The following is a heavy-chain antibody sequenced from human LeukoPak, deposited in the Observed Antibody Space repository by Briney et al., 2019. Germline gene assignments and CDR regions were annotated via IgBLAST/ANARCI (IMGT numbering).Heavy chain of an antibody. J-gene: IGHJ5*02. CDR1: GFTFSNAW. CDR2: ISYDGSSK. V-gene: IGHV3-30-3*01. Sequence: PGGSLRLSCAASGFTFSNAWMNWVRQAPGKGLEWVAVISYDGSSKNYADSVKGRFTISRDNSENTLYLQMSSLKTDDSAVYYCARNPAAWFGELSSWFDPWGQGTLVTVSS. D-gene: IGHD3-10*01. CDR3: ARNPAAWFGELSSWFDP.